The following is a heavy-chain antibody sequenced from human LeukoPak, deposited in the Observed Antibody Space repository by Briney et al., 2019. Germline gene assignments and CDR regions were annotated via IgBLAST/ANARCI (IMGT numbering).Heavy chain of an antibody. D-gene: IGHD4-23*01. CDR2: INPNSGAT. J-gene: IGHJ4*02. CDR1: GYTFTSYY. Sequence: ASVTDTFMASGYTFTSYYMPWVRQAPGQGLDWTGWINPNSGATDYAQKFQGRVTMTRDTSISTAYMELSSLRSDDTAVYYCARDCGGNSFDYCRWGTLVTVSS. CDR3: ARDCGGNSFDY. V-gene: IGHV1-2*02.